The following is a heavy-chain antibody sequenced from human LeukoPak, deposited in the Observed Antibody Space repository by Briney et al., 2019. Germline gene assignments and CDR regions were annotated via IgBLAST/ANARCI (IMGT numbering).Heavy chain of an antibody. D-gene: IGHD3-3*01. CDR1: GYTFTSYG. Sequence: GASVKVSCKASGYTFTSYGISWVRQAPGQGLEWMGWISAYNGNTNYAQKLQGRVTMTTDTSTSTAYMELRSLRSDDTAVYYCARDLGVITIFGVSDAFDIWGQGTMVTVSS. J-gene: IGHJ3*02. CDR2: ISAYNGNT. CDR3: ARDLGVITIFGVSDAFDI. V-gene: IGHV1-18*01.